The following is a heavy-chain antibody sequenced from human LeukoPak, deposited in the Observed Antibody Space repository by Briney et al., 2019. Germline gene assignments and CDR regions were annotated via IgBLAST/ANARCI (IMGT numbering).Heavy chain of an antibody. CDR3: ARRFLEAFDI. J-gene: IGHJ3*02. CDR2: IYYSGST. CDR1: GGSISSYY. V-gene: IGHV4-59*01. D-gene: IGHD3-3*01. Sequence: PSETLSLTCTVSGGSISSYYWSWIRQPPGKGLEWIGYIYYSGSTNYNPSLKSRVTISVDTSKNQFSLKLSSVTAADTAVYYCARRFLEAFDIWGQGTMVTVSS.